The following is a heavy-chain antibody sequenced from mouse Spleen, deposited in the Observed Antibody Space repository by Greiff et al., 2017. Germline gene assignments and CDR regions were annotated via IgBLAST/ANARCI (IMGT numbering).Heavy chain of an antibody. V-gene: IGHV1S81*02. J-gene: IGHJ1*01. CDR2: INPSNGGT. CDR3: TRSDYDWYFDV. D-gene: IGHD2-4*01. CDR1: GYTFTSYY. Sequence: QVQLQQPGAELVKPGASVKLSCKASGYTFTSYYMYWVKQRPGQGLEWIGEINPSNGGTNFNEKFKSKATLTVDKSSSTAYMQLSSLTSEDSAVYYCTRSDYDWYFDVWGAGTTVTVSS.